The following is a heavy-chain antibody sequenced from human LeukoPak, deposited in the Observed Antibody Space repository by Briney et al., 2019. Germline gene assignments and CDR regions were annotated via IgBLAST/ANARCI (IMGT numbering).Heavy chain of an antibody. CDR1: GCTFSSYW. CDR3: ARGPSSNWGDFDY. J-gene: IGHJ4*02. Sequence: PGGALRLSCAASGCTFSSYWMHWVRQAPGKGLVWVARINGGGSSTNYAASVKGRFTISRDNAKNTMYLQMNSLRGEDTAVYYCARGPSSNWGDFDYWGQGTLVIASS. V-gene: IGHV3-74*01. D-gene: IGHD7-27*01. CDR2: INGGGSST.